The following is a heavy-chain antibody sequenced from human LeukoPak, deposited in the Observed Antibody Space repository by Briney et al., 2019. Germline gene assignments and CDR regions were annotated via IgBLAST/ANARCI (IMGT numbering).Heavy chain of an antibody. Sequence: PGGSLRLSCAASGLTLSCCAMTWVRQAPGKGLEWVSSISISGDVTNYTDSVKGRFTISRDNSKNTLSLQMNSLRPDDTALYYCAGGQMYTSGGFESWGQGALVTVSS. D-gene: IGHD6-19*01. CDR3: AGGQMYTSGGFES. CDR1: GLTLSCCA. V-gene: IGHV3-23*01. CDR2: ISISGDVT. J-gene: IGHJ4*02.